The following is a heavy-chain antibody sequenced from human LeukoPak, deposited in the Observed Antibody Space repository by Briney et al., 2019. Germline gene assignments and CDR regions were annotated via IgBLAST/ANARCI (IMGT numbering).Heavy chain of an antibody. J-gene: IGHJ4*02. Sequence: SETLSLTCTVSGGSISSYYWSWIRQPAGKGLEWIGRIYTSGSTNYNPSLKSRVTMSVDTSKHQFSLKLSSVTAADTAVYYCAKMATIRQDFDYWGQGTLVTVSS. CDR1: GGSISSYY. D-gene: IGHD5-24*01. CDR2: IYTSGST. V-gene: IGHV4-4*07. CDR3: AKMATIRQDFDY.